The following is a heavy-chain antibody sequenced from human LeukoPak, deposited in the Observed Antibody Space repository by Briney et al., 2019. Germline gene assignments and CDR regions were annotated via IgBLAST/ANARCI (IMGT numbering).Heavy chain of an antibody. V-gene: IGHV4-38-2*02. CDR2: MYHSGST. D-gene: IGHD2-15*01. CDR1: GYSISSGSY. CDR3: ARENVVVVAATPYYYYYMDV. J-gene: IGHJ6*03. Sequence: SETLSLTCTVSGYSISSGSYRGWIRQPPGKGLEWIGSMYHSGSTYHNPSLKSRVTILVDTSKNQFSLKLSSVTAADTAVYYCARENVVVVAATPYYYYYMDVWGKGTTVTISS.